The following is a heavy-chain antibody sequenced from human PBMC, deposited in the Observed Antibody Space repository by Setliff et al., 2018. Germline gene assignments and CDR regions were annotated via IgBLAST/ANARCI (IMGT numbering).Heavy chain of an antibody. V-gene: IGHV4-34*01. CDR1: DGSFSDYY. CDR2: INHSGST. CDR3: ARRWNFGPYGSGIHDAFDM. Sequence: LSLTCAVYDGSFSDYYWSWIRQPPGKGLEWIGEINHSGSTNYKSSLKSRVTISVDTSKNQFSLKLNSVTAADTAVHYCARRWNFGPYGSGIHDAFDMWGQGTMVTVSS. D-gene: IGHD3-10*01. J-gene: IGHJ3*02.